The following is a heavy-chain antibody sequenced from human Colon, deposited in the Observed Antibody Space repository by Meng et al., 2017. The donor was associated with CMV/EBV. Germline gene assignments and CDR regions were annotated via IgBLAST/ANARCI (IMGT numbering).Heavy chain of an antibody. V-gene: IGHV3-7*01. CDR1: GYAFSSYW. J-gene: IGHJ4*02. Sequence: GGSLRLSCPASGYAFSSYWMSWVRQAPGKGLEWVANIKQDGSEKHYVDSVRGRFTIPRDNAENSLYLKMNSLRVEDTAVYYCARSGAPIDYWGQGTLVTVSS. D-gene: IGHD1-26*01. CDR2: IKQDGSEK. CDR3: ARSGAPIDY.